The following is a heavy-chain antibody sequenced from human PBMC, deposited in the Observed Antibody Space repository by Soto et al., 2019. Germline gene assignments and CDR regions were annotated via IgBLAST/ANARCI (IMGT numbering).Heavy chain of an antibody. V-gene: IGHV1-46*01. D-gene: IGHD3-9*01. J-gene: IGHJ6*02. Sequence: ASEKVSCKPSRHTFTSYYMLWLRPAPRQGQEWMGIVNLSAGSTSYEQKSQGRVTITRGTSTSTVYTDMSSLRPEDTAVYYCASLDLDDLTTVSNGMAVWGQGTTVPVSS. CDR3: ASLDLDDLTTVSNGMAV. CDR2: VNLSAGST. CDR1: RHTFTSYY.